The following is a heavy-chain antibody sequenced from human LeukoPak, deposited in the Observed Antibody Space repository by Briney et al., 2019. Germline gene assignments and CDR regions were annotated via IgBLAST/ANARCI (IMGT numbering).Heavy chain of an antibody. V-gene: IGHV1-8*02. CDR2: MNPNSGNT. D-gene: IGHD3-22*01. J-gene: IGHJ5*02. CDR3: ARTYYYDSSGYYNWFDP. Sequence: GASVKVSCKASGYTFTSYYMHWVRQATGQGLEWMGWMNPNSGNTGYAQKFQGRVTMTRNTSISTAYMELSSLRSEDTAVYYCARTYYYDSSGYYNWFDPWGQGTLVTVSS. CDR1: GYTFTSYY.